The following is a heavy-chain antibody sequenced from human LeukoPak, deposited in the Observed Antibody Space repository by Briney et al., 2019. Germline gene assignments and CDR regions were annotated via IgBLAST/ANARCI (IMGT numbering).Heavy chain of an antibody. Sequence: SETLSLTCAVYGGSFSGYYWGWIRQLPGKGLEWIGEINHSGSTNYNPSLKSRVTISVDTSKNQFSLKLSSVTAADTAVYYCARGGGRVLVIGYYYMDVWGKGTTVTVSS. V-gene: IGHV4-34*01. D-gene: IGHD3-22*01. CDR2: INHSGST. CDR3: ARGGGRVLVIGYYYMDV. CDR1: GGSFSGYY. J-gene: IGHJ6*03.